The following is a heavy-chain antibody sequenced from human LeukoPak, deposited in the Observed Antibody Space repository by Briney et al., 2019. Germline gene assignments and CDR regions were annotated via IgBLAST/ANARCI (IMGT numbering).Heavy chain of an antibody. Sequence: GGSLRLSCAASGFTFSNAWMSWVRQAPGKGLEWVGRIKSKTDGGTTDYAAPVKGRFTISRDDSKNTLYLQMNSLKTEDIAVYYCTTDQSAAPFDYWGQGTLVTVSS. D-gene: IGHD2-2*01. CDR3: TTDQSAAPFDY. CDR2: IKSKTDGGTT. V-gene: IGHV3-15*01. CDR1: GFTFSNAW. J-gene: IGHJ4*02.